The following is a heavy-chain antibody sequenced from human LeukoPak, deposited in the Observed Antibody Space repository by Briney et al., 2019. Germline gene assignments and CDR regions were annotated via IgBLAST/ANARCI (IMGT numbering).Heavy chain of an antibody. CDR2: INTNTGNP. D-gene: IGHD6-13*01. CDR1: GYTFTSYA. Sequence: ASVKVSCKASGYTFTSYAMNWVRQAPGQGLEWMGWINTNTGNPTYAQGFTGRFVFSLDTSVSTAYLQISSLKAEDTAVYYCARGPPYSSSWYFWYFDLWGRGTLVTVSS. CDR3: ARGPPYSSSWYFWYFDL. J-gene: IGHJ2*01. V-gene: IGHV7-4-1*02.